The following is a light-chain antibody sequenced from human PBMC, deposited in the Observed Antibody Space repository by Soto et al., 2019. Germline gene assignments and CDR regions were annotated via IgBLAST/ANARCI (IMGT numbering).Light chain of an antibody. CDR2: GAS. V-gene: IGKV3D-15*01. CDR3: QQYNNWPV. Sequence: EIVMTQSPATLSVSPGERATLSCRASQSVSSNLAWYQQKPGQAPRLLIYGASTRATGIPARFSGSGSGTEFTLTISSLQSEDFAVYYCQQYNNWPVFGPGTKVGIK. J-gene: IGKJ3*01. CDR1: QSVSSN.